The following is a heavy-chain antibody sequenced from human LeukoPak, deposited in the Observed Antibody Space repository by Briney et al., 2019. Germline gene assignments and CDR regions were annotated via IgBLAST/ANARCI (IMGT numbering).Heavy chain of an antibody. J-gene: IGHJ4*02. CDR1: GFTFGSYA. CDR3: ARSSQDTAMVTDYFDY. V-gene: IGHV3-23*01. D-gene: IGHD5-18*01. CDR2: MSNTGGTT. Sequence: GGSLRLSCVASGFTFGSYAMSWVRQSPGMGLEWVSAMSNTGGTTYYAASVKGRFTISRDNSKNTLYLQMNSLRAEDTAVYYCARSSQDTAMVTDYFDYWGQGTLVTVSS.